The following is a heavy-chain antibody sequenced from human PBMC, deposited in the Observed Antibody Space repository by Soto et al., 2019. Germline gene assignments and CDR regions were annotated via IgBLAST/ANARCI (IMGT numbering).Heavy chain of an antibody. Sequence: EVQLLESGGGLVQPGGSLRLSCAASGFTFSSYAMSWVRQAPGKGLEWVSAISGSGGSTYYADSVKGRFTISRDNSKNTLYLQMNSLRAEDTAVYYCAKQKYYYGSGSYYTFDYWGQGTLVTVSS. J-gene: IGHJ4*02. CDR3: AKQKYYYGSGSYYTFDY. D-gene: IGHD3-10*01. CDR2: ISGSGGST. V-gene: IGHV3-23*01. CDR1: GFTFSSYA.